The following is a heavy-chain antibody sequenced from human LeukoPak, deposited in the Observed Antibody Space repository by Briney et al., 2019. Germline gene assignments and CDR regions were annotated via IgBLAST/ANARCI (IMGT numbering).Heavy chain of an antibody. V-gene: IGHV4-34*01. CDR2: NNHSGST. Sequence: SETLSLTCAVYGGSFSGYYWSWIRQPPGKGREGIGENNHSGSTNYNPSLKNGVTISVDTSKSQFSLKLGAVTAAATAVYYCARGFPSSWNSFDYWGQGTLVTVSS. J-gene: IGHJ4*02. CDR1: GGSFSGYY. CDR3: ARGFPSSWNSFDY. D-gene: IGHD6-13*01.